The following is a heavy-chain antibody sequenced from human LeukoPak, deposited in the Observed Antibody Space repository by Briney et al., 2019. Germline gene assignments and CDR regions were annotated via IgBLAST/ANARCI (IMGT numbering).Heavy chain of an antibody. CDR3: ARATLGGAFDI. J-gene: IGHJ3*02. D-gene: IGHD3-16*01. V-gene: IGHV3-43D*03. CDR2: ISWDGGST. CDR1: GLTSDDYA. Sequence: GRSLRLSCAASGLTSDDYAIDWVRQAPRKGLGWVSLISWDGGSTYYADSVKGRFTISRDNSKNSLYLQMNSLRAEDTALYYCARATLGGAFDIWGQGTMITVSS.